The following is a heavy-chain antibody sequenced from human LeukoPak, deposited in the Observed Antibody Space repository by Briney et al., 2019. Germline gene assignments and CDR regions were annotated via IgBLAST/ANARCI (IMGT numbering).Heavy chain of an antibody. CDR2: IYSGGST. CDR3: ARDRRGDGYNYYGRSNKPPYGMDV. Sequence: PRRSLRLSCAASGFTFSSYAMHWVRQAPGKGLEWVSVIYSGGSTYYADSVKGRFTISRDNSKNTLYLQMNSLRAEDTAVYYCARDRRGDGYNYYGRSNKPPYGMDVWGQGTTVTVSS. D-gene: IGHD5-24*01. V-gene: IGHV3-53*01. J-gene: IGHJ6*02. CDR1: GFTFSSYA.